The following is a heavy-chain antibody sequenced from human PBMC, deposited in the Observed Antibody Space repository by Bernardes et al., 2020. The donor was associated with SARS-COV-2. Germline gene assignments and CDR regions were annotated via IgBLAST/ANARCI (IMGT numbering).Heavy chain of an antibody. J-gene: IGHJ3*02. CDR2: INGDGTRT. V-gene: IGHV3-74*01. Sequence: GGCRRLSWAVARFTFNRYWMHWIRQAAGKGRVWVSSINGDGTRTSYADAVKGRLTISRDNAKNTLSLQMNSLIADDTAVYYCARGAYSLDRSGPRSVFDICGQAPMLTVSS. CDR3: ARGAYSLDRSGPRSVFDI. D-gene: IGHD3-22*01. CDR1: RFTFNRYW.